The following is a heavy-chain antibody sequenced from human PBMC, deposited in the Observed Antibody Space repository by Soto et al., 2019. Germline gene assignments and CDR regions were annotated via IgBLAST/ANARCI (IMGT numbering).Heavy chain of an antibody. Sequence: LCVTCPVSGGSINSGDYYWSLIRQPPGKGLEWIGYIYYSGSTNYNPSLKSRVTISVDTSKNQFSLKLSSVTAADTAVYYCARELYSSSSNWFDPWGQGTLVTVSS. CDR1: GGSINSGDYY. J-gene: IGHJ5*02. CDR3: ARELYSSSSNWFDP. CDR2: IYYSGST. D-gene: IGHD6-13*01. V-gene: IGHV4-30-4*01.